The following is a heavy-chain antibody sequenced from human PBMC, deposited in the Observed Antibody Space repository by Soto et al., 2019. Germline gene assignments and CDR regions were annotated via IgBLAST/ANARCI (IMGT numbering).Heavy chain of an antibody. J-gene: IGHJ4*02. CDR3: ARVVRQWLGKGTWDY. CDR1: GYTFTSYG. Sequence: ASVKVSCKASGYTFTSYGISWVRQAPGQGLEWMGWISAYNGNTNYAQKLQGRVTMTTDTSTSTAYMELRSLRSDDTAVYYCARVVRQWLGKGTWDYWGQGTLVTVSS. CDR2: ISAYNGNT. V-gene: IGHV1-18*01. D-gene: IGHD6-19*01.